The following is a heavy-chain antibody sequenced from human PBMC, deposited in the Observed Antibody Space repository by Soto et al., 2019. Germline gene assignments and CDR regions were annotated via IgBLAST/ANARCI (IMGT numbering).Heavy chain of an antibody. D-gene: IGHD3-16*01. CDR1: GYKFTNYW. V-gene: IGHV5-10-1*01. J-gene: IGHJ6*04. CDR2: IDPTESHT. Sequence: GDSLKISCKGSGYKFTNYWIIWVRQMPGKGLEWMGKIDPTESHTKYSPSFQGHVTISVDKSITTAYLQWNSLKASDTAIYYCGRCEGGDYVWDCGGKGPRFIASS. CDR3: GRCEGGDYVWDC.